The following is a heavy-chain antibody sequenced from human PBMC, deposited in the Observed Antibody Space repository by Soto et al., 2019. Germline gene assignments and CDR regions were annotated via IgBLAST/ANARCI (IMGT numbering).Heavy chain of an antibody. CDR1: GFTFGDYA. Sequence: GGSLRLSCAASGFTFGDYAMSWVRQAPGKGLEWVSAISGSGGNTYYADSVKGRFTISRDNSKNTLYLQMNSLRAEDTAVYYCAKVPIRIAAAPLDYWGQGTLVTVSS. D-gene: IGHD6-13*01. V-gene: IGHV3-23*01. J-gene: IGHJ4*02. CDR3: AKVPIRIAAAPLDY. CDR2: ISGSGGNT.